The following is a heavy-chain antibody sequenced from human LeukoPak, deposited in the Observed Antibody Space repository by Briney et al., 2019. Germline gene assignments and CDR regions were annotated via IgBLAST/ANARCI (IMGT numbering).Heavy chain of an antibody. CDR3: ARGYGYRQLVLDY. Sequence: GGSLRLSCAASGFTVSSNYMSWVRQAPGKGLEWVSVIYSGGSTHYADSVKGRFTISRDNSKNTLYLQMNSLRAEDTAVYYCARGYGYRQLVLDYWGQGTLVTVSS. CDR2: IYSGGST. J-gene: IGHJ4*02. CDR1: GFTVSSNY. V-gene: IGHV3-53*01. D-gene: IGHD6-13*01.